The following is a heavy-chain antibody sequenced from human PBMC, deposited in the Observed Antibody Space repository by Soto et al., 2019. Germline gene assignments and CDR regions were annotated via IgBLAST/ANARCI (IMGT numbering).Heavy chain of an antibody. CDR1: GYTFTSHG. V-gene: IGHV1-18*01. Sequence: ASVKVSCKASGYTFTSHGISWVRQAPGQGLEWMGWISAYNGNTNYAQKLQGRFTISRDNSKNTLYLQMNSLRAKDTAVYYCAKGHPSGPDDYWGQGTLVTVSS. CDR2: ISAYNGNT. D-gene: IGHD5-12*01. CDR3: AKGHPSGPDDY. J-gene: IGHJ4*02.